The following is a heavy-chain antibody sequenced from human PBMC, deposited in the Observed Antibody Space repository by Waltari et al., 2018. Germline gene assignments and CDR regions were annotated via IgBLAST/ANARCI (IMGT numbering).Heavy chain of an antibody. CDR1: GGSISRYY. V-gene: IGHV4-59*01. CDR2: IYYSGST. CDR3: ARGPAGSTLTIFGVVHPPAGYGMDV. J-gene: IGHJ6*02. Sequence: QVQLQESGPGLVKPSETLSLTCTVSGGSISRYYWSWIRQPPGKGLEWVGYIYYSGSTNYNPSLKSRVTISVDTSKNQFSLKLSSVTAADTAVYYCARGPAGSTLTIFGVVHPPAGYGMDVWGQGTTVTVSS. D-gene: IGHD3-3*01.